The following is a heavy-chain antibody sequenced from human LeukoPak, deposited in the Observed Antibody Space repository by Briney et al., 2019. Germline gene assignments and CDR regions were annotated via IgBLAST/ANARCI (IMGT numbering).Heavy chain of an antibody. V-gene: IGHV3-9*01. CDR3: AKGNRESSGFYYYYGMDV. D-gene: IGHD3-22*01. CDR1: GFTFDDYA. CDR2: ISWNSKNI. J-gene: IGHJ6*02. Sequence: PGGSLRLSCAASGFTFDDYAMFWVRQAPGKGLEWVSGISWNSKNIGYAASVKGRFTISRDNAKNSLYLQMNSLRAEDTAFYYCAKGNRESSGFYYYYGMDVWGQGTTVTVSS.